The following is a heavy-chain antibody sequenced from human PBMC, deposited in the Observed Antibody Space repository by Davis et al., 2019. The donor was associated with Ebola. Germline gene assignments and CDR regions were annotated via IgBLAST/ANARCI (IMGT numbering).Heavy chain of an antibody. CDR1: GASISSRSHH. J-gene: IGHJ3*02. V-gene: IGHV4-39*01. D-gene: IGHD1-26*01. CDR2: FSYGDTT. Sequence: SETLSLTCTVSGASISSRSHHWGWIRQPPGKGLEWVGRFSYGDTTHYYNPSLRSRVTISVDTSRNQFSLKLSSATAADTAVYYCARPWYSGTYYDAYDIWGQGTMGAVSS. CDR3: ARPWYSGTYYDAYDI.